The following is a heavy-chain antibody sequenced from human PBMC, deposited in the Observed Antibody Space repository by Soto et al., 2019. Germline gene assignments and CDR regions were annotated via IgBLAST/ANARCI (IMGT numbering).Heavy chain of an antibody. CDR2: ISGSGDST. J-gene: IGHJ4*02. CDR1: GFTITNYA. D-gene: IGHD6-19*01. Sequence: EVQLLESGGGLVQPGGSLRLSCAASGFTITNYAIGWVRQAPGKGLEWVSAISGSGDSTYYADSVKGRFTISRDNSKSTVYLQMNSLRGEDTAVYYCAKSRGWYTFDYWGQGALVTVSS. CDR3: AKSRGWYTFDY. V-gene: IGHV3-23*01.